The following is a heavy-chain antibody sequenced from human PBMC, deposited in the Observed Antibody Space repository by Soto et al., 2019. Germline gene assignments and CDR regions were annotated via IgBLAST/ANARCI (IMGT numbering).Heavy chain of an antibody. J-gene: IGHJ6*02. D-gene: IGHD3-3*01. V-gene: IGHV3-15*07. CDR3: TTAEYDFWSGYYTSLDYYYGMDV. Sequence: SLRLSCAASGFTFSNAWMNWVRQAPGKGLEWVGRIKSKTDGGTTDYAAPVKGRFTISRDDSKNTLFLQMNSLKTEDTAVYYCTTAEYDFWSGYYTSLDYYYGMDVWGQGTTVTVSS. CDR1: GFTFSNAW. CDR2: IKSKTDGGTT.